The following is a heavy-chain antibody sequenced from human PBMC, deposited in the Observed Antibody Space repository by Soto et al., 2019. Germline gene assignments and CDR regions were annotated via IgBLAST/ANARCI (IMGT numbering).Heavy chain of an antibody. CDR3: ARGWIGDLNDAFDI. CDR1: GFTFSRYW. D-gene: IGHD2-2*03. CDR2: INIYGSST. Sequence: PVGSLRLSCAASGFTFSRYWMHWVRQAPGKGLVWVSRINIYGSSTDYADSVKGRFTISRDNAKNTLYLQMNSLRVEDTAVYYCARGWIGDLNDAFDIWGQGTMVTVSS. J-gene: IGHJ3*02. V-gene: IGHV3-74*01.